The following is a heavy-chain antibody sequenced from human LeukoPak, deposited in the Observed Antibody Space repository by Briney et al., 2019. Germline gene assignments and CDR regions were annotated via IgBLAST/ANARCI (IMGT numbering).Heavy chain of an antibody. CDR2: ISAYNGNT. CDR3: ARVPITMVRGVIMMSGMDV. V-gene: IGHV1-18*01. CDR1: GYTFTSYG. Sequence: ASVTVSCKASGYTFTSYGISWVRQAPGQGLEWMGWISAYNGNTNYAQRLQGRVTMTTDTSTSTAYMELRSLRSDDTAVYYCARVPITMVRGVIMMSGMDVWGKGTTVTVSS. J-gene: IGHJ6*03. D-gene: IGHD3-10*01.